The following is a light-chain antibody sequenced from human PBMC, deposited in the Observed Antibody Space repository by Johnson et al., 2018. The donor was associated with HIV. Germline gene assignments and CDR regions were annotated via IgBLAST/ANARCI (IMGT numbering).Light chain of an antibody. V-gene: IGLV1-51*01. CDR2: DNN. Sequence: QSVLTQPPSVSAAPGQKVTISCSGSSSNIGNNYVSWYQQLPGTAPKLLIFDNNKRPSGIPDRFSASKSGTSATLGITGLQTGDEADYYCGTWDSSLSSYVFGTVTKVTVL. J-gene: IGLJ1*01. CDR1: SSNIGNNY. CDR3: GTWDSSLSSYV.